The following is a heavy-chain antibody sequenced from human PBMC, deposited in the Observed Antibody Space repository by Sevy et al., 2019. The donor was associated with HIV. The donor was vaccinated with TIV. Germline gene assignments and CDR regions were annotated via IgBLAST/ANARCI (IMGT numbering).Heavy chain of an antibody. J-gene: IGHJ4*02. CDR2: ISWNSGSI. D-gene: IGHD6-13*01. V-gene: IGHV3-9*01. CDR1: GFTFDDYA. CDR3: AKDRAAAVLYYFDY. Sequence: GGSLRLSCAASGFTFDDYAMHWVRQAPGKGLEWVSGISWNSGSIGYADSVKGRFTVSRDNAKNSLYLQMNSLRAGDTALYYCAKDRAAAVLYYFDYWGQGTLVTVSS.